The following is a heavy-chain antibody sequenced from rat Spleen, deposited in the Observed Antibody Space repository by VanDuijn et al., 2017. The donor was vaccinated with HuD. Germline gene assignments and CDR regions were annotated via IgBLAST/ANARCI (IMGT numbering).Heavy chain of an antibody. CDR2: ISYEGSST. Sequence: EVQLVESGGGLVQPGRSMKLSCAASGFTFSDYYMAWVRQAPKKGLEWVASISYEGSSTYYGDSVKGRFTISRDNAKSTLYLQMNSLRSEDTATYYCARGTSEAWGQGVMVTVSS. CDR1: GFTFSDYY. J-gene: IGHJ2*01. V-gene: IGHV5-22*01. CDR3: ARGTSEA.